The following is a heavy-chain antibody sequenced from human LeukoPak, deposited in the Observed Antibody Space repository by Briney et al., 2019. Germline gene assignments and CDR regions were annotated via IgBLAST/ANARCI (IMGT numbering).Heavy chain of an antibody. D-gene: IGHD3-3*01. Sequence: SVKVSCKASGGTFSSYAISWVRQAPGQGLEWMGGIIPIFGTANYAQKFQGRVTITADESTSTAYMELSSLRSEDTAVYYCASGLRFLEWLSPMSYWGQGTLVTVSS. J-gene: IGHJ4*02. V-gene: IGHV1-69*01. CDR1: GGTFSSYA. CDR3: ASGLRFLEWLSPMSY. CDR2: IIPIFGTA.